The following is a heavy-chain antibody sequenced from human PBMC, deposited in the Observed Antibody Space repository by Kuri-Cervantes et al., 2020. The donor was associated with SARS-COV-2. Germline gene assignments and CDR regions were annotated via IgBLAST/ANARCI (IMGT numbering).Heavy chain of an antibody. J-gene: IGHJ6*03. CDR1: RGSINSHGSITSNF. V-gene: IGHV4-4*07. Sequence: SETLSLTCGVSRGSINSHGSITSNFWTWIRQPPGRGLEWIGRIYTSGSTNYNPSLKSRVTMSVDTSKNQFSLKLSSVTAADTAVYYCARCLAAAGSPPPAYYYYMDVWGKGTTVTVSS. D-gene: IGHD6-13*01. CDR3: ARCLAAAGSPPPAYYYYMDV. CDR2: IYTSGST.